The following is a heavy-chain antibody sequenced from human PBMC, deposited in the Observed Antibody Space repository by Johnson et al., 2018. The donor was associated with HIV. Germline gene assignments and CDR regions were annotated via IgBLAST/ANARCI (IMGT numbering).Heavy chain of an antibody. J-gene: IGHJ3*02. CDR2: ISDDGTNK. CDR1: GFTFSSYA. V-gene: IGHV3-30*18. Sequence: QVQLVESGGGLVQPGGSLRLSCAVSGFTFSSYAMSWVRQAPGKGLEWVAVISDDGTNKFYADSVKGRFTISRDNSKNTLYLQMNSLRAEDTAVYYCAKDTIAGVKGDSLIWGQGTMVTVSS. CDR3: AKDTIAGVKGDSLI. D-gene: IGHD3-9*01.